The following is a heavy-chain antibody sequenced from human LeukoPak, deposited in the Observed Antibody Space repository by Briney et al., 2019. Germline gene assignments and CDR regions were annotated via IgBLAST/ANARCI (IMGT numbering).Heavy chain of an antibody. J-gene: IGHJ5*02. CDR1: GFTFSSYE. Sequence: GGSLRLSCAASGFTFSSYEMNWVRQAPGRGLEWVSYISSGGSSIYYADSVKGRFTISRDNAKNSLYLQMNSLRAEDTAVYYCAKAGGWYVGGDNWFDPWGQGTLVTVSS. CDR3: AKAGGWYVGGDNWFDP. D-gene: IGHD6-19*01. V-gene: IGHV3-48*03. CDR2: ISSGGSSI.